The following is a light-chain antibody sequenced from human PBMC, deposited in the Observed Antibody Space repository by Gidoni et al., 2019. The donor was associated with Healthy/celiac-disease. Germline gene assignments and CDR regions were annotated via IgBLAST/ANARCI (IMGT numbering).Light chain of an antibody. CDR1: KLGDNY. CDR2: QDS. J-gene: IGLJ2*01. V-gene: IGLV3-1*01. Sequence: SSELTQPPSVSVSPGQTASITCTGDKLGDNYACWYQQKPGHSPVLVIYQDSKRPSGIPERFSGSNSGNTATLTISGTQAMDEADCYCQAWDSSTVVFGGGTKLTVL. CDR3: QAWDSSTVV.